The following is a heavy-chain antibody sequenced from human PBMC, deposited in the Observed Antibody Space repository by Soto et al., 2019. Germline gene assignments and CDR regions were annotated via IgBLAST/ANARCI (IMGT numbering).Heavy chain of an antibody. Sequence: QVQLVQSGAEVKKPGASVKVSCKASGYTFTSYGISWVRQAPGQGLEWMGWISAYNGNTNYAQKLQGRVTMTTDTXTSXAXMELRSLRSDDTAVYYCARWTPGYCSGGSCYSDFDYWGQGTLVTVSS. CDR3: ARWTPGYCSGGSCYSDFDY. J-gene: IGHJ4*02. CDR1: GYTFTSYG. D-gene: IGHD2-15*01. CDR2: ISAYNGNT. V-gene: IGHV1-18*01.